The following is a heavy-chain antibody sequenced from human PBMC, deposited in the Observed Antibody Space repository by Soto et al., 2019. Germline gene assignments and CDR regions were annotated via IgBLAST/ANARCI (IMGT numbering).Heavy chain of an antibody. D-gene: IGHD3-10*01. CDR3: ARRPILWFGELLLYYFDY. J-gene: IGHJ4*02. V-gene: IGHV3-23*01. CDR2: ISGSGGST. Sequence: PGGSLRLACAASGFAFSSYSMNWVCQAPGKGLEWVSAISGSGGSTYYADSVKGRFTISRDNSKNTLYLQMNSLRAEDTAVYYCARRPILWFGELLLYYFDYWGQGTLVTVSS. CDR1: GFAFSSYS.